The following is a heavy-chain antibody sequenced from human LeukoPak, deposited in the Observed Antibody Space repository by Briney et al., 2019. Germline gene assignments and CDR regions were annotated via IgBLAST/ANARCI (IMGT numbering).Heavy chain of an antibody. J-gene: IGHJ6*03. CDR1: GFTFSSYA. V-gene: IGHV3-23*01. CDR3: ATVGSSSGDYYYYMDV. D-gene: IGHD6-6*01. CDR2: ISGSGGST. Sequence: AGGSLRLSCAASGFTFSSYAMSWVRQAPGKGLEWVSAISGSGGSTYYADSVKGRFTISRDNSKNTLYLQMNSLRAEDTAVYYCATVGSSSGDYYYYMDVWGKGTTVTVSS.